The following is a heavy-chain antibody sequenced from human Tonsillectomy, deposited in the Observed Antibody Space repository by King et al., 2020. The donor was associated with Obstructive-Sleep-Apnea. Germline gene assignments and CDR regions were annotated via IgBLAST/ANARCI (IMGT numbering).Heavy chain of an antibody. J-gene: IGHJ4*02. V-gene: IGHV3-23*04. Sequence: VQLVESGGGLAQPGGSLRLSCAASGFTFSSYAMTWVRQAPGKGLEWVSSISGGGGSTHYADSVKGRFTISRDNSKNTVFLQMNSLRAEETAVYYCARDAGRWELPSYCGQGTLVTVSS. CDR2: ISGGGGST. CDR3: ARDAGRWELPSY. D-gene: IGHD1-26*01. CDR1: GFTFSSYA.